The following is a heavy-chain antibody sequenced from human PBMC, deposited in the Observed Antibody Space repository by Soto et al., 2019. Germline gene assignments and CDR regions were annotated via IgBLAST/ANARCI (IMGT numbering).Heavy chain of an antibody. CDR3: ARETYYYDSSGYMAFDAFDI. CDR1: GFTFSSYA. J-gene: IGHJ3*02. D-gene: IGHD3-22*01. Sequence: QVQLVESGGGVVQPGRSLRLSCAASGFTFSSYAMHWVRQAPGKGLEWVAVISYDGSNKYYADSVKGRFTISRDNSKNTLYLQMNSLRAEDTAVYYCARETYYYDSSGYMAFDAFDIWGQGTTVTVSP. V-gene: IGHV3-30-3*01. CDR2: ISYDGSNK.